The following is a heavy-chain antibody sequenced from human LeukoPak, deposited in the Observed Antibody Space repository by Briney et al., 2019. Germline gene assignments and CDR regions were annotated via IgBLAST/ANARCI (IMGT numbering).Heavy chain of an antibody. V-gene: IGHV1-2*02. CDR2: INPKTGGT. Sequence: GASVKLSCKASGYTFTDYHIHWVRRAPGEGLEWMANINPKTGGTNYAQEFRGRVTLTRVTSIGTAYMDLSRLTADDSAVYFCVREEKGGLFDYWDQGALVTVSS. CDR3: VREEKGGLFDY. CDR1: GYTFTDYH. D-gene: IGHD2-15*01. J-gene: IGHJ4*02.